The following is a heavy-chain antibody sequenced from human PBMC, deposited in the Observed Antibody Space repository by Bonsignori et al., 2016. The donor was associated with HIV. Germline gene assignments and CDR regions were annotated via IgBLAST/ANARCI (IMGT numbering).Heavy chain of an antibody. Sequence: GGSLRLSCEASGFTVRSNYMNWVRQAPGKGLEWVSVIYSGSSTDYADSVKGRFTISRDNSKNALYLQMSSLRAEDTAVYYCARGPDVFHDFWSQGLLDSWGQGTLVTVSS. V-gene: IGHV3-53*01. D-gene: IGHD3-3*01. J-gene: IGHJ4*02. CDR3: ARGPDVFHDFWSQGLLDS. CDR1: GFTVRSNY. CDR2: IYSGSST.